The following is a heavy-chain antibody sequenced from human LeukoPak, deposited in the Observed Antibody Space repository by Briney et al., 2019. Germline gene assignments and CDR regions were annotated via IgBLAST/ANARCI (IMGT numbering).Heavy chain of an antibody. CDR2: IYYSGST. V-gene: IGHV4-39*01. CDR1: GGSISSSSYY. J-gene: IGHJ6*02. CDR3: ASDRPSSSGITIFGVVNHYYGMDV. D-gene: IGHD3-3*01. Sequence: SETLSLTCTVSGGSISSSSYYWGWIRQPPGKGLEWIGSIYYSGSTYYNPSLKSRATMSVDTSKNQFSLKLSSVTAADTAVYYCASDRPSSSGITIFGVVNHYYGMDVWGQGTTVTVSS.